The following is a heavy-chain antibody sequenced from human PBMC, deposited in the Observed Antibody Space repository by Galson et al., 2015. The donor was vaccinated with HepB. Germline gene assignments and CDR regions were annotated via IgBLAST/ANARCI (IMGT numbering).Heavy chain of an antibody. Sequence: LSLTCTVSGGSISSGNYYLSWIRQPPGKGLEWIGSIYHSGSTHYNPSLKSRVTISVDTSKRQFSLKLSSVTAADTAVYYCARGTDDFWSGYFRDWGQGTLVTVSS. CDR2: IYHSGST. CDR1: GGSISSGNYY. V-gene: IGHV4-30-4*01. CDR3: ARGTDDFWSGYFRD. D-gene: IGHD3-3*01. J-gene: IGHJ4*02.